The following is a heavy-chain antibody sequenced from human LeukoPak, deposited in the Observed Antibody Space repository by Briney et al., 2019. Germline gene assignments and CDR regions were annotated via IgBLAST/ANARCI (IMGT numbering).Heavy chain of an antibody. CDR2: IYYGGTT. CDR3: ARRGLVVVPF. J-gene: IGHJ4*02. V-gene: IGHV4-39*01. D-gene: IGHD2-21*01. CDR1: GVSVSSTDSY. Sequence: SETLSLTCTVTGVSVSSTDSYWVWARQPPGKGLEWVGSIYYGGTTYSNPSLKSRVTISADTSKNQFSLKLTSVTAADTAIYYCARRGLVVVPFWGQGNLVTVSS.